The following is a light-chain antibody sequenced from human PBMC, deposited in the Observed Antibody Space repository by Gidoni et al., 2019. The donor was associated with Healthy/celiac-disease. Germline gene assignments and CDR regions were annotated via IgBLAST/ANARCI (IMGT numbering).Light chain of an antibody. CDR1: QSMSSY. J-gene: IGKJ2*01. CDR2: AAS. Sequence: DIQMNQSPSSLSASVGDRVTITCRASQSMSSYLNWYQQNPGKAPKLLIYAASSLQSGVPSMFSGSGSGTDFTLTISCLQPEDFATYYCQQSYSTPYTFGQGTKLEIK. CDR3: QQSYSTPYT. V-gene: IGKV1-39*01.